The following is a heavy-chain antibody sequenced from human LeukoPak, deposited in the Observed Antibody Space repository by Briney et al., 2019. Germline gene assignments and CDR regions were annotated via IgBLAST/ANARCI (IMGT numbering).Heavy chain of an antibody. D-gene: IGHD3-16*01. CDR2: ISGYNGNT. V-gene: IGHV1-18*01. J-gene: IGHJ6*02. Sequence: ASVKVSCKASEYTFTSYDMNWVRQAPGQGLEWMGWISGYNGNTNYGQKVRGRVTMTTDTSTTTAYMELRSLRSDDTAVYYCARETRRLYYEDYYGMDVWGQGTTVTVSS. CDR1: EYTFTSYD. CDR3: ARETRRLYYEDYYGMDV.